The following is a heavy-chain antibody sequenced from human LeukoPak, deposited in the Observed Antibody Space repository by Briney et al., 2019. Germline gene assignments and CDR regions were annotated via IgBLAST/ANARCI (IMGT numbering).Heavy chain of an antibody. V-gene: IGHV4-30-4*01. D-gene: IGHD3-10*01. J-gene: IGHJ5*02. CDR3: ARDGSWLGELFGNWFDP. Sequence: SETLSLTCTVSGGSISSGDYYWSWIRQPPGKGLEWIGYIYYSGSTYYNPSLKSRVTISVDTSKNQFSLKLSSVTAADTAVYYCARDGSWLGELFGNWFDPWGQGTLVTVFS. CDR2: IYYSGST. CDR1: GGSISSGDYY.